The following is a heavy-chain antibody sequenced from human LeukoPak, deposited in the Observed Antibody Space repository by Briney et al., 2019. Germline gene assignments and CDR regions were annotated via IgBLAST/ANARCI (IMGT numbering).Heavy chain of an antibody. Sequence: GGSLRLSCAASGFTFSNSWMSWVRQAPGKGLEWVANIKQDGSEVYYVDSVKGRFTISRDNAESSMYLQMSGLRAEDTAVYYCAGCSSVTTYYYHYYMDVWGKGTTVTVSS. CDR2: IKQDGSEV. J-gene: IGHJ6*03. CDR3: AGCSSVTTYYYHYYMDV. CDR1: GFTFSNSW. D-gene: IGHD4-17*01. V-gene: IGHV3-7*01.